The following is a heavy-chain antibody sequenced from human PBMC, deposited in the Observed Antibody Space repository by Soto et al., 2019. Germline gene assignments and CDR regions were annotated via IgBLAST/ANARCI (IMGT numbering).Heavy chain of an antibody. Sequence: GGSLRLSCAASGFTFSSYAMSWVRQAPGKGLEWVSAISGSGGSTYYADSVKGRFTISRDNSKNTLYLQMNSLRAEDTAVYYCAKDILGPTPSHDHYYDSSGYSYYYGMDVRGQGTTVTGSS. D-gene: IGHD3-22*01. CDR1: GFTFSSYA. CDR2: ISGSGGST. CDR3: AKDILGPTPSHDHYYDSSGYSYYYGMDV. V-gene: IGHV3-23*01. J-gene: IGHJ6*02.